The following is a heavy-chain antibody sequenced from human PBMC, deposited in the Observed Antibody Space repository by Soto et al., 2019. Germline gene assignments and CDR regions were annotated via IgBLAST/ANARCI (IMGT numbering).Heavy chain of an antibody. J-gene: IGHJ6*02. CDR2: INAGNGNT. CDR1: GYTFTSYA. CDR3: ATEPTQYYYYYGMDV. Sequence: ASVKVSCKASGYTFTSYAMHWVRQAPGQRLEWMGWINAGNGNTKYSQKFQGRVTITRETSASTAYMELSSLRSEDTAVYYCATEPTQYYYYYGMDVWGQGTTVTVSS. D-gene: IGHD1-1*01. V-gene: IGHV1-3*01.